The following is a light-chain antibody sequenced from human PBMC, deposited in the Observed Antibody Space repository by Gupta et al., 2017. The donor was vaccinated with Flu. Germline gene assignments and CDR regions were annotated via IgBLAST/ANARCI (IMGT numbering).Light chain of an antibody. V-gene: IGKV1-39*01. CDR3: QQSYSTPYT. CDR2: AAS. Sequence: DIQMTQSPSSLSASVGDRVTIACRASQNIRSYLNWYQQKPGKAPKLLIYAASSLQSGVPSRFSGSGSGTDFTLTISSLQPEDFATYYCQQSYSTPYTFGQGTQLEIK. CDR1: QNIRSY. J-gene: IGKJ2*01.